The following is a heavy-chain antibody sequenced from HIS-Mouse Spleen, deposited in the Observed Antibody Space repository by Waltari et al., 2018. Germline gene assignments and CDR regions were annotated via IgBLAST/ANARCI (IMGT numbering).Heavy chain of an antibody. D-gene: IGHD6-19*01. CDR2: INPKRGGT. J-gene: IGHJ4*02. V-gene: IGHV1-2*02. CDR1: GYTFTGYY. Sequence: QVQLVQSGAEVKKPGASVKVSCKASGYTFTGYYMHWVRQATGQGLEWMGWINPKRGGTNYAQTFQGRVTMTRDTSISTAYMELSRLGSDDTAVYYCARIAEGYSSGWYAFDYWGQGTLVTVSS. CDR3: ARIAEGYSSGWYAFDY.